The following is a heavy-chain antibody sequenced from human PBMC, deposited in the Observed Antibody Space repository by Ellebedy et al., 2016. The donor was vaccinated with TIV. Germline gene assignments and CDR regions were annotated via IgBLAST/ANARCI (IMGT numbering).Heavy chain of an antibody. D-gene: IGHD2-21*01. CDR1: GYTFTGYY. CDR2: ISAYNGNT. J-gene: IGHJ6*02. V-gene: IGHV1-18*04. Sequence: AASVKVSCKASGYTFTGYYMHWVRQAPGQGLEWMGWISAYNGNTNYAQKLQGRVTMTTDTSTSTAYMELRSLRSDDTAVYYCALFDYYYGMDVWGQGTTVTVSS. CDR3: ALFDYYYGMDV.